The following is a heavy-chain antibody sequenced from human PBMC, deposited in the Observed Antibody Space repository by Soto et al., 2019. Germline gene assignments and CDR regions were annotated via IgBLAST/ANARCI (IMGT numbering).Heavy chain of an antibody. D-gene: IGHD6-13*01. CDR3: AKVPWDTRSSSWYYFDY. V-gene: IGHV3-30*18. J-gene: IGHJ4*02. CDR2: ISYDGSNK. Sequence: GESLRLSCAASGFTFSSYGMHWVRQAPGKGLEWVAVISYDGSNKYYADSVKGRFTISRDNSKNTLYLQMNSLRAEDTAVYYCAKVPWDTRSSSWYYFDYWGQGTLVTVSS. CDR1: GFTFSSYG.